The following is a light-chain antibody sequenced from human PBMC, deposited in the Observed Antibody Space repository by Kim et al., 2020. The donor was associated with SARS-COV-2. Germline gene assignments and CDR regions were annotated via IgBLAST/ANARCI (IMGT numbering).Light chain of an antibody. CDR2: SDD. V-gene: IGLV1-44*01. CDR1: SSNIESHT. Sequence: ELTQPPSASGTPGQRVTISCSGSSSNIESHTVNWYHHLPGTAPKLLSHSDDQRPSGVPDRFSASKSGTSASLAISGLQSEDEGDYYCAAWDDSLNGVMFGGGTKLTVL. J-gene: IGLJ3*02. CDR3: AAWDDSLNGVM.